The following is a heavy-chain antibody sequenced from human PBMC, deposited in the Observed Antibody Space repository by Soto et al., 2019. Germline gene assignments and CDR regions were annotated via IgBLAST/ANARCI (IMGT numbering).Heavy chain of an antibody. V-gene: IGHV4-34*01. CDR3: ARDGYSYGYGAVRYYYGMDV. Sequence: PSETLSLTCAVYGGSFSGYYWSWIRQPPGKGLEWIGEINHSGSTNYNPSLKSRVTISVDTSKNQFSLKLSSVTAADTAVYYCARDGYSYGYGAVRYYYGMDVWGQGTTVTVSS. CDR2: INHSGST. J-gene: IGHJ6*02. CDR1: GGSFSGYY. D-gene: IGHD5-18*01.